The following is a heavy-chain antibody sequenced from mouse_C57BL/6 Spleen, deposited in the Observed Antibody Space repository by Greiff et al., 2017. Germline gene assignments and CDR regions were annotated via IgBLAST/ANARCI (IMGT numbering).Heavy chain of an antibody. CDR1: GYAFSSYW. Sequence: VHLQESGAELVKPGASVKISCKASGYAFSSYWMNWVKQRPGKGLEWIGQIYPGDGDTNYNGKFKGKATLTADKSSSTAYMQLSSLTSEDSAVYFCARSYGNWYFDVWGTGTTVTVSS. J-gene: IGHJ1*03. V-gene: IGHV1-80*01. D-gene: IGHD2-1*01. CDR3: ARSYGNWYFDV. CDR2: IYPGDGDT.